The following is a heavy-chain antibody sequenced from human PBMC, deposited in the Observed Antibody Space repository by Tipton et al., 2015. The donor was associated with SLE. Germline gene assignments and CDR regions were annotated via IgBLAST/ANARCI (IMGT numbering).Heavy chain of an antibody. J-gene: IGHJ4*02. CDR2: VYRTGKN. Sequence: TLSLTCIVSGDSISSSSYYWGWIRQPPGKGLEFIGSVYRTGKNYYNPSLKSRVTISVDTSKNEFSLKLNSVTAADTAVYYCARVNWAPDYWGQGTLVTVSS. V-gene: IGHV4-39*07. CDR3: ARVNWAPDY. CDR1: GDSISSSSYY. D-gene: IGHD3-16*01.